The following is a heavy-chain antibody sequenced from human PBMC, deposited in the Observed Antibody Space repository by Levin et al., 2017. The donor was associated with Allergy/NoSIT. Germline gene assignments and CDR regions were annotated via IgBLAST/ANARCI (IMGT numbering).Heavy chain of an antibody. CDR1: GYTFTSYA. CDR3: ARELTPFRESAGSQWLVLAEYFQH. J-gene: IGHJ1*01. D-gene: IGHD6-19*01. V-gene: IGHV7-4-1*02. Sequence: PGGSLRLSCKASGYTFTSYAMNWVRQAPGQGLEWMGWINTNTGNPTYAQGFTGRFVFSLDTSVSTAYLQISSLKAEDTAVYYCARELTPFRESAGSQWLVLAEYFQHWGQGTLVTVSS. CDR2: INTNTGNP.